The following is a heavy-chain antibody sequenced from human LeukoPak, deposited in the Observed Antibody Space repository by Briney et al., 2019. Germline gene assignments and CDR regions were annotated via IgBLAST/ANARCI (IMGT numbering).Heavy chain of an antibody. CDR3: ARVGSDFWSGYYYYYYYMDV. V-gene: IGHV4-31*03. CDR2: IYYSGST. D-gene: IGHD3-3*01. CDR1: GGSISSGGYY. Sequence: SETLSLTCTVSGGSISSGGYYWSWIRQHPGKGLEWIGYIYYSGSTYYNPSLKSRVTTSVDTSKNQFSLKLSSVTAADTAVYYCARVGSDFWSGYYYYYYYMDVWGKGTTVTVSS. J-gene: IGHJ6*03.